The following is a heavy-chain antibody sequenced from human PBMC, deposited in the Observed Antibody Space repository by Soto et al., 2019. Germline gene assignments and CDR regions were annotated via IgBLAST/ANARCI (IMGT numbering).Heavy chain of an antibody. D-gene: IGHD6-13*01. V-gene: IGHV3-9*01. CDR2: ISWNSGSI. CDR1: GFTFDDYA. Sequence: SLRLSCAASGFTFDDYAMHWVRQAPGKGLEWVSGISWNSGSIGYADSVKGRFTISRDNAKNSLYLQMNSLRAEDTALYYCAKDTRSAPSSSWSPWGQGTLVTVSS. J-gene: IGHJ5*02. CDR3: AKDTRSAPSSSWSP.